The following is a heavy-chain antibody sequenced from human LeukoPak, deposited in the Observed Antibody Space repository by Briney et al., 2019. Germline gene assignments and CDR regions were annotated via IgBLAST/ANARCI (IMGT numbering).Heavy chain of an antibody. CDR1: GYTFTGYY. Sequence: ASVKVSCKASGYTFTGYYMHWVRQAPRQGLEWMGRINPNSGGTNYAQKFQGRVTMTRDTSISTAYMELSRLRSDDTAVYYCARVWFGELLYDYWGQGTLVTVSS. CDR3: ARVWFGELLYDY. D-gene: IGHD3-10*01. J-gene: IGHJ4*02. V-gene: IGHV1-2*06. CDR2: INPNSGGT.